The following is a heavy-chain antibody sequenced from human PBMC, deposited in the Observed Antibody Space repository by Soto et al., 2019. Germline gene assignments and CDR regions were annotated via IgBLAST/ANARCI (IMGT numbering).Heavy chain of an antibody. J-gene: IGHJ5*02. Sequence: QITLKESGPTLVKPTETLTLTCTFSGFSLSTSGVGVGWIRQPPGKALEWLALIYWDDDKRYSPSLKTRVTITKDPSKNPVVLTMTNMDPVDKANYYWAHTMTVRGWFDPWGQGTLVTLSS. V-gene: IGHV2-5*02. CDR3: AHTMTVRGWFDP. CDR1: GFSLSTSGVG. CDR2: IYWDDDK. D-gene: IGHD3-22*01.